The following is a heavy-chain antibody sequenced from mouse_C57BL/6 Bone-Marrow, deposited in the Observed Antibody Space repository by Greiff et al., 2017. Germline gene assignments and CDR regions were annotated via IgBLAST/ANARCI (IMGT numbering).Heavy chain of an antibody. D-gene: IGHD2-1*01. CDR3: APLLWYPWFAY. V-gene: IGHV14-2*01. CDR2: IDPEDGET. CDR1: GFNIKDYY. J-gene: IGHJ3*01. Sequence: EVQGVESGAELVKPGASVKLSCTASGFNIKDYYMHWVKQRTEQGLEWIGRIDPEDGETKYAPKFQGKATITADTSSTTAYLQLSSLTSEDTAVYYCAPLLWYPWFAYWGQGTLVTVSA.